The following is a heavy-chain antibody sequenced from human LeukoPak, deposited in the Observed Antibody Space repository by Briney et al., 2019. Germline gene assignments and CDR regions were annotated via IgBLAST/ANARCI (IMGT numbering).Heavy chain of an antibody. CDR3: AREPRRLWLGDPPGGWFDP. Sequence: ASVKVSCKASGYTFTGYYMRWVRQAPGQGLEWMGWINPNSGGTNYARKFQGRVTMTRDTSISTAYMELSRLRSDDTAVYYCAREPRRLWLGDPPGGWFDPWGQGTLVTVSS. D-gene: IGHD3-10*01. J-gene: IGHJ5*02. CDR2: INPNSGGT. CDR1: GYTFTGYY. V-gene: IGHV1-2*02.